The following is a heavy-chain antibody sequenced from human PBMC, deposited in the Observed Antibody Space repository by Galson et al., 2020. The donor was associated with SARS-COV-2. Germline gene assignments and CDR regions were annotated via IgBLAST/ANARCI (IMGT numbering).Heavy chain of an antibody. CDR3: ARGHEKNWGGWFET. CDR2: IYRDER. J-gene: IGHJ5*02. CDR1: SESLGTYY. V-gene: IGHV4-59*01. D-gene: IGHD7-27*01. Sequence: SETLSLTCTVTSESLGTYYWTWIRQTPGKGLEWIGYIYRDERNFNPSLESRVSISLDAPKSQFSLTLSSVTAMDTVVYYCARGHEKNWGGWFETWGQGRLVTVS.